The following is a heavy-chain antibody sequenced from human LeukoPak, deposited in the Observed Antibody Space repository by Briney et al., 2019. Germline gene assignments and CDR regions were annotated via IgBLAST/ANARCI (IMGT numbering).Heavy chain of an antibody. J-gene: IGHJ4*02. Sequence: VGSLRLSCAASGFTFSSYGMHWVRQAPGKGLEWVAFIRYDGSNKYYADSVKGRFTISRDNSKNTLYLQMNSLRAEDTAVYYCAKDYYYDSSGSTEDYFDYWGQGTLVTVSS. CDR3: AKDYYYDSSGSTEDYFDY. CDR2: IRYDGSNK. CDR1: GFTFSSYG. V-gene: IGHV3-30*02. D-gene: IGHD3-22*01.